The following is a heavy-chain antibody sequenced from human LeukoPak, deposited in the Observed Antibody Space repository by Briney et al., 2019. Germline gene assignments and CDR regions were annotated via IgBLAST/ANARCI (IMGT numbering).Heavy chain of an antibody. CDR3: ASVRGSASYHDAFDY. CDR2: INPNSGGT. Sequence: GASVKVSCKASGYTFTGYYMQWVRQAPGQGLEWMGWINPNSGGTNYAQKFQGRITMTRDTSISTAYMELNRLTSDDTAVYYCASVRGSASYHDAFDYWGQGTQITVSS. D-gene: IGHD3-22*01. V-gene: IGHV1-2*02. J-gene: IGHJ4*02. CDR1: GYTFTGYY.